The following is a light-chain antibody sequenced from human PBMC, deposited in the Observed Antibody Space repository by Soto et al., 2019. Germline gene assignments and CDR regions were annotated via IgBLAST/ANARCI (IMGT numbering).Light chain of an antibody. CDR2: DAS. CDR3: QQYNNWPRT. V-gene: IGKV3-11*01. Sequence: IVFTQSPATLTLSPGERATLSCRASQSVSSYLAWYQQRPGQAPRLLIYDASNRATGIPARFSGSGSGTDFTLTISSLQSEDFAVYYCQQYNNWPRTFGQGTKV. J-gene: IGKJ1*01. CDR1: QSVSSY.